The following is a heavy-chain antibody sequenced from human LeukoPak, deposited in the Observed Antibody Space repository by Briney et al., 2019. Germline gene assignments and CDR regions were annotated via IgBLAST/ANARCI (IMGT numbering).Heavy chain of an antibody. J-gene: IGHJ3*02. Sequence: ASVKVSCKASGYTFTSYYMHWVRQAPGQGLEWMGWINPNSGDTHYAQKFQGRVTMTRDTSISTAYMELSRLRSDDTAVYYCARGSSSSLAFDIWGQGTMVTVSS. V-gene: IGHV1-2*02. D-gene: IGHD6-6*01. CDR1: GYTFTSYY. CDR2: INPNSGDT. CDR3: ARGSSSSLAFDI.